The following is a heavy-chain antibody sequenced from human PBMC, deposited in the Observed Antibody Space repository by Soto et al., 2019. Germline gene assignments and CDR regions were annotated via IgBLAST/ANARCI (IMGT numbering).Heavy chain of an antibody. CDR1: GFTFSSYG. CDR3: ARDITMVRGVSHSYYYYGMDV. CDR2: IWYDGSNK. D-gene: IGHD3-10*01. J-gene: IGHJ6*02. V-gene: IGHV3-33*01. Sequence: QVQLVESGGGVVQPGRSLRLSCAASGFTFSSYGMHWVRQAPGKGLEWVAVIWYDGSNKYYADSVKGRFTISRDNSKNTLCLQMNSLRAEDTAVYYCARDITMVRGVSHSYYYYGMDVWGQGTTVTVSS.